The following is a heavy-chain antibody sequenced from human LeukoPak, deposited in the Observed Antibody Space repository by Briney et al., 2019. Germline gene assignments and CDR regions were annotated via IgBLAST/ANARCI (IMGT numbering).Heavy chain of an antibody. Sequence: SETLSLTCTVSGGSISSSSYYWGWIRQPPGKGLEWIGSIYYSGSTYYNPSLKSRVTISVDTSKNQFSLKLSSVTAADTAVYYCARLSIFGVVKAPTDYYYYMDVWGKGTTVTVSS. J-gene: IGHJ6*03. CDR1: GGSISSSSYY. CDR3: ARLSIFGVVKAPTDYYYYMDV. D-gene: IGHD3-3*01. CDR2: IYYSGST. V-gene: IGHV4-39*07.